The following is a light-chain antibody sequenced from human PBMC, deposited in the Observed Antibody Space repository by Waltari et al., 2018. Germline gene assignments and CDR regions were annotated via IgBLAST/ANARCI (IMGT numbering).Light chain of an antibody. V-gene: IGKV3-11*01. J-gene: IGKJ3*01. Sequence: EIVLTKSPATLSLSPGEGATLSCRPSQSVSSYLAWYQQKPGQAPRLLIYDASNRATGIPARFSGSGSGTDFTLTISSLEPEDFAVYYCQQRSNWPLTFGPGTKVDIK. CDR3: QQRSNWPLT. CDR1: QSVSSY. CDR2: DAS.